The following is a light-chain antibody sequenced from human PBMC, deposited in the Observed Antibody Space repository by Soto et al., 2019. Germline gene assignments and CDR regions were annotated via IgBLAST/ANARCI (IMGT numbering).Light chain of an antibody. CDR3: QVWHDRCDPVV. CDR2: HES. J-gene: IGLJ2*01. CDR1: NIGSKS. V-gene: IGLV3-21*02. Sequence: SYVLPQPPSVSVAPGQTARIPCGGTNIGSKSVQWYQQKPGQAPVLVVYHESDRPSGIAERFSGSISGDTATLTISRVEAGDEADYYCQVWHDRCDPVVFGGGTQLTVL.